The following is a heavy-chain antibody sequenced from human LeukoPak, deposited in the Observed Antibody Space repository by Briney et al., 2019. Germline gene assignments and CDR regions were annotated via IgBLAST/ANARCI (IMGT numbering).Heavy chain of an antibody. J-gene: IGHJ3*02. CDR1: GYRFTSYW. Sequence: GGSLQISCQGSGYRFTSYWIGWVRPMPGKGLESMGIIYPGDSDTRYSPSFQGQVTISADKSISTAYLQWSSLKASDTAMYYCARPLGYCSSTSCYYAFDIWGQGTMVTVSS. D-gene: IGHD2-2*01. CDR3: ARPLGYCSSTSCYYAFDI. CDR2: IYPGDSDT. V-gene: IGHV5-51*01.